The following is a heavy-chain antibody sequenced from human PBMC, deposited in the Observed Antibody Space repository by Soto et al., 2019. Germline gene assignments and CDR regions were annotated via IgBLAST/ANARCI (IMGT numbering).Heavy chain of an antibody. CDR3: ARYSGSYSRGLDY. CDR2: IRNKANRYST. J-gene: IGHJ4*02. V-gene: IGHV3-72*01. CDR1: GFTFSDHY. D-gene: IGHD1-26*01. Sequence: LRLSCAASGFTFSDHYMEWFRQAPGKGLEWVGRIRNKANRYSTEYAASVQGRFTISRDDSMNSLYLQMNSLKTEDTAVFYCARYSGSYSRGLDYWGQGTPVTVSS.